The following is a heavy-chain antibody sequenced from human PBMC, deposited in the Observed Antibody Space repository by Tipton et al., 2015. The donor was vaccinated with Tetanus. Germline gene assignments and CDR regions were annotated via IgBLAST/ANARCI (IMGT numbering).Heavy chain of an antibody. V-gene: IGHV3-33*07. Sequence: SGFTFSRYVMYWVRQAPGKGLEWVAIVWYDGGNKYYAESVKGRFTISKDNVRNTLSLQMNSLTVEDTAVYHCASGCAADRCRSLVNQYYFQYWGQGALVSVSS. J-gene: IGHJ4*02. CDR2: VWYDGGNK. CDR1: GFTFSRYV. D-gene: IGHD1-14*01. CDR3: ASGCAADRCRSLVNQYYFQY.